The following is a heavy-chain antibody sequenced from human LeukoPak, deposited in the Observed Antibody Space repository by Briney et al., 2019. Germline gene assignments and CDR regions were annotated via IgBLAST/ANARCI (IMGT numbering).Heavy chain of an antibody. CDR3: ARDRDGYNLDAFDI. D-gene: IGHD5-24*01. J-gene: IGHJ3*02. V-gene: IGHV4-30-4*08. Sequence: SETLSLTCTVSGGSISVGTYYWSWIRQPRGKGLEWIGYIHYSGSTYYNPSLKSRVSISVDTSKNQFSLKLSSVTAADTAVFYCARDRDGYNLDAFDIWGQGTMVTVSS. CDR1: GGSISVGTYY. CDR2: IHYSGST.